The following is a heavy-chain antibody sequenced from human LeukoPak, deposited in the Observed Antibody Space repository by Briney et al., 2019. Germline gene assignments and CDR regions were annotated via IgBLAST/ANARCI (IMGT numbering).Heavy chain of an antibody. V-gene: IGHV4-30-2*01. Sequence: SETVSLTCAVSGGSISSGGYSWSWIRQPPGKGLEWIGYIYHSGSTYYNPSLKSRVTISVDRSKNQFSLKLSSVTAADTAVYYCARGAAAGVDYFDYWGQGTLVTVSS. CDR2: IYHSGST. CDR1: GGSISSGGYS. D-gene: IGHD6-13*01. J-gene: IGHJ4*02. CDR3: ARGAAAGVDYFDY.